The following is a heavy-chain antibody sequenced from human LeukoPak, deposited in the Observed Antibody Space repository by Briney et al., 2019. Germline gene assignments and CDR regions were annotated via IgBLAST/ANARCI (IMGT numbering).Heavy chain of an antibody. Sequence: GGSLRLSCAASGSTFSSHWMHWVRQAPGKGLVWVSRINGDGASTAYADSVRGRFTISRDNAKSTLYLQMNSLRADDTAVYYCARGAYAWQDYWGQGILVTVSS. CDR2: INGDGAST. CDR3: ARGAYAWQDY. CDR1: GSTFSSHW. D-gene: IGHD3-16*01. J-gene: IGHJ4*02. V-gene: IGHV3-74*01.